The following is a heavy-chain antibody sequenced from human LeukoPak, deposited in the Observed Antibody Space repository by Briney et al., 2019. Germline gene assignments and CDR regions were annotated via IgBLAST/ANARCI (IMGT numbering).Heavy chain of an antibody. Sequence: GGSLRLSCAASGFTFSSYAMSWVRQAPGKGLEWVSAISGSGGSTYYADSVKGRFTISRDNSKNTLYLQMNSLRAEDTAVYYCAKDRGYSYGYGAASDAFGIWGQGTMVTVSS. CDR1: GFTFSSYA. V-gene: IGHV3-23*01. CDR3: AKDRGYSYGYGAASDAFGI. CDR2: ISGSGGST. J-gene: IGHJ3*02. D-gene: IGHD5-18*01.